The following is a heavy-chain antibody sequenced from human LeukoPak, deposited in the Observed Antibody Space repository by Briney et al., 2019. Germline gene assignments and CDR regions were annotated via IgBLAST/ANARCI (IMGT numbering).Heavy chain of an antibody. V-gene: IGHV4-39*01. CDR3: ARHDKDSSGHRRGYFFDY. J-gene: IGHJ4*02. Sequence: PSETLSLTCTVSGGSITGSTYYWGWIRLPPGKGLEWLVSVIHSGTTYYHPSLRSRVTVSMNTSKKQFSLRLSPVTAADPAFYSLARHDKDSSGHRRGYFFDYWTQGTRVTVSS. CDR1: GGSITGSTYY. CDR2: VIHSGTT. D-gene: IGHD3-22*01.